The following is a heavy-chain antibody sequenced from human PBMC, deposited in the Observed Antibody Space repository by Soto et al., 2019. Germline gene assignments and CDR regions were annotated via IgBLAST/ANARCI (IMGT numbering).Heavy chain of an antibody. D-gene: IGHD3-3*01. CDR3: ATKGQVDWLPGDY. CDR1: GLTFKNYG. J-gene: IGHJ4*02. Sequence: QVRLVESGGGVVQPGRSLRLSCAASGLTFKNYGMHWVRQAPGKGLEWVSVISEDGTYKYYGDSVRGRFTISRDNFDNTVSLQMNDVRPEDTALYYCATKGQVDWLPGDYWGQGTLVTVSS. CDR2: ISEDGTYK. V-gene: IGHV3-30*03.